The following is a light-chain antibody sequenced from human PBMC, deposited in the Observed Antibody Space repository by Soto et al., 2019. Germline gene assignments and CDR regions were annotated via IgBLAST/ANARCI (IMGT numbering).Light chain of an antibody. CDR2: EVT. J-gene: IGLJ1*01. CDR3: CSHAGDNTYV. V-gene: IGLV2-18*02. Sequence: SALTQPPSVSGSPGQSVTISCTGTSTDFVSYNRVSWYQQPPGTAPKLMIYEVTKRPSGVPDRFSGSKSGNTASLTVSGLQAEDEADYFCCSHAGDNTYVFGIGTKVTVL. CDR1: STDFVSYNR.